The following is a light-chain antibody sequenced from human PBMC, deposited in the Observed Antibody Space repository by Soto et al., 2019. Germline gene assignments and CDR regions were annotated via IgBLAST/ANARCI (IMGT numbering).Light chain of an antibody. CDR3: LLYYGDAVV. Sequence: QAVVTQEPSLTVSPGGTVTLTCASNTGAVTSGYYPNWFQKKPGQAPRSLIYNTRSRHSWTPARFSGSLLGDKAALTLSGVKPEDEAEYYCLLYYGDAVVFGGGTQLTVL. CDR2: NTR. CDR1: TGAVTSGYY. V-gene: IGLV7-43*01. J-gene: IGLJ2*01.